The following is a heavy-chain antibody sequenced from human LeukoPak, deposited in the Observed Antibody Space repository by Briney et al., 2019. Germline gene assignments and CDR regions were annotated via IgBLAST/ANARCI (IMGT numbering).Heavy chain of an antibody. CDR2: INPNSGGT. CDR3: ATMLLFGELYGMDV. Sequence: ASVKVSCKASGYTFTGYYMHWVRQAPGQGLEWMGWINPNSGGTNYAQKFQGRVTMTRDTSISTAYMELSRLRSDDTAVYYCATMLLFGELYGMDVWSQGTTVTVSS. V-gene: IGHV1-2*02. J-gene: IGHJ6*02. D-gene: IGHD3-10*01. CDR1: GYTFTGYY.